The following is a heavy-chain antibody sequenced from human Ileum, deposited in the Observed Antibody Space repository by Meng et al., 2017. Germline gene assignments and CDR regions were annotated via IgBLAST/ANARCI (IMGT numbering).Heavy chain of an antibody. J-gene: IGHJ3*02. CDR1: GYSFTNFW. CDR3: AKRTTDAYNIGPIEI. CDR2: IYPLDSTT. D-gene: IGHD5-24*01. V-gene: IGHV5-51*01. Sequence: KVSCKGSGYSFTNFWIAWVRQMPGKGLEWMGIIYPLDSTTKYSPSFQGQVTISADKSISTIYLHWSSLKASDTAMYYCAKRTTDAYNIGPIEIWGQGTMVTVSS.